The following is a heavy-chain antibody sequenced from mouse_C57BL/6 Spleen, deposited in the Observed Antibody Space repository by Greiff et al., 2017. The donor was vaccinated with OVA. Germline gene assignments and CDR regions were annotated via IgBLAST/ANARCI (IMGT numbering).Heavy chain of an antibody. CDR1: GFSLTSYG. D-gene: IGHD2-5*01. J-gene: IGHJ4*01. V-gene: IGHV2-6-1*01. Sequence: VKLVESGPGLVAPSQSLSITCTVSGFSLTSYGVHWVRQPPGKGLEWLVVIWSDGSTTYNSALKSRLSISKDNSRSQVFLKMNSLQTDDTAMYYCARHESNPYAMDYWGQGTSVTVSS. CDR2: IWSDGST. CDR3: ARHESNPYAMDY.